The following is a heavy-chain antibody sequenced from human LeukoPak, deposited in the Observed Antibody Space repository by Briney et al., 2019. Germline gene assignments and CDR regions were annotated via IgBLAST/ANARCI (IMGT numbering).Heavy chain of an antibody. CDR2: ISGSGGST. CDR1: GFPFSSYA. V-gene: IGHV3-23*01. CDR3: AKDRSSGWYDAFDI. Sequence: PGGSLRLSCAASGFPFSSYAMSWVRQAPGKGLEWVSSISGSGGSTYYSDSVRGRFTISRDNSKHTLYLQLNSPRAEDTAVYYCAKDRSSGWYDAFDIWGQGTMVIVSS. J-gene: IGHJ3*02. D-gene: IGHD6-19*01.